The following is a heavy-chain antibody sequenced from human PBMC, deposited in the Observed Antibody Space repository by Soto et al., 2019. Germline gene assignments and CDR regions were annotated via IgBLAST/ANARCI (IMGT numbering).Heavy chain of an antibody. CDR1: GASVSSGFF. J-gene: IGHJ5*02. V-gene: IGHV4-38-2*02. Sequence: SETLSLTCTVSGASVSSGFFWGWIRQPPGKGLEWIGSIYHSGDTHYNPSLKSRVTISVDTSKNQFSLTLNSLTAADTAVYYCARDTNSLDPWGQGILVTVSS. CDR3: ARDTNSLDP. CDR2: IYHSGDT.